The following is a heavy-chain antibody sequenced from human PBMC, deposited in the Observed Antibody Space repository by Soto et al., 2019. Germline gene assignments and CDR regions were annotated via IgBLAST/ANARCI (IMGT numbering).Heavy chain of an antibody. Sequence: ASVKVSCKASGYSFTSYYMHWLLQAPGQGLEWMGIINPSGGSTSYAQKFQGRVTMTTDTSTSTVYMELRSLRSDDTAVYYCARYVSIAARPYNWFDLWGQGTLVTVSS. V-gene: IGHV1-46*01. CDR2: INPSGGST. CDR3: ARYVSIAARPYNWFDL. D-gene: IGHD6-6*01. J-gene: IGHJ5*02. CDR1: GYSFTSYY.